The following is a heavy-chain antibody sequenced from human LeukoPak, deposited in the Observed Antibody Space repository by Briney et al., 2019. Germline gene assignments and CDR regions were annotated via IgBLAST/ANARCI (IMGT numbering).Heavy chain of an antibody. CDR2: IYYSGST. CDR3: VAEARGGIAAWLDP. J-gene: IGHJ5*02. D-gene: IGHD6-6*01. V-gene: IGHV4-39*01. CDR1: GGSISSSSYY. Sequence: SETLSLTCTVSGGSISSSSYYWGWIRQPAGKGLEWIGSIYYSGSTYYNPSLKSRVTISVDTSKNQFSLKLSSVTAADTAVYYCVAEARGGIAAWLDPWGQGTLVTVSS.